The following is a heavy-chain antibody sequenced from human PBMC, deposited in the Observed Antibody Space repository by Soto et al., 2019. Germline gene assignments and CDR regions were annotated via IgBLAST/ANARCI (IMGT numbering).Heavy chain of an antibody. J-gene: IGHJ3*02. CDR3: ARDEGDGSWAFDI. V-gene: IGHV3-30-3*01. CDR1: GFTFSSYA. D-gene: IGHD3-16*01. Sequence: PGGSLRLSCAASGFTFSSYAMNWVRQAPGKGLEWVAVTSYDGSNKHFADSVQGRFTISRDNSKNTLYLQMNSLRAEDTAVYYCARDEGDGSWAFDIWGQGTMVTVSS. CDR2: TSYDGSNK.